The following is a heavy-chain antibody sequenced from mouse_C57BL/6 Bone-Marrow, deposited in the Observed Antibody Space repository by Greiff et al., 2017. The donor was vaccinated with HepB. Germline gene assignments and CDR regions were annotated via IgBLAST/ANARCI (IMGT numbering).Heavy chain of an antibody. CDR2: ISDGGSYT. CDR1: GFTFSSYA. Sequence: EVQLVESGGGLVKPGGSLKLSCAASGFTFSSYAMSWVRQTPEKRLKWVATISDGGSYTYYPDNVKGRFTISRDNAKNNLYLQMSHLKSEDTAMYYCARDYDYDDAMDYWGQGTSVTVSS. V-gene: IGHV5-4*01. J-gene: IGHJ4*01. CDR3: ARDYDYDDAMDY. D-gene: IGHD2-4*01.